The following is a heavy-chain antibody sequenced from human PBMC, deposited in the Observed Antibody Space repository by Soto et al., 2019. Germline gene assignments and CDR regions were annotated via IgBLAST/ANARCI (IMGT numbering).Heavy chain of an antibody. V-gene: IGHV5-51*01. J-gene: IGHJ6*02. CDR2: IYPGDSDT. D-gene: IGHD3-10*01. CDR1: GYSFTSYW. CDR3: ARHQAQDYYGSGSYYGRYYYYSMDV. Sequence: GESLKISCKGSGYSFTSYWIGWVRQMPGKGLEWMGIIYPGDSDTRYSPSFQGQVTISADKSISTAYLQWSSLKASDTAMYYCARHQAQDYYGSGSYYGRYYYYSMDVWGQGTTVTVSS.